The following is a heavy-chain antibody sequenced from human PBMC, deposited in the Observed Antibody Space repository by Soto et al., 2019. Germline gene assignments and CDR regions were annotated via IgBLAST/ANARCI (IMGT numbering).Heavy chain of an antibody. CDR2: IYSSGIT. J-gene: IGHJ6*02. CDR1: GDSSGNYF. D-gene: IGHD3-3*01. Sequence: PETLRVTWTVSGDSSGNYFWNWFRQPPGKGLEWIGYIYSSGITNYNPSLKSRVTISLDTSNNQVSLNLNSVTAADTAVYYCARDTSRIPISRRHYYFPMAARGQG. CDR3: ARDTSRIPISRRHYYFPMAA. V-gene: IGHV4-59*01.